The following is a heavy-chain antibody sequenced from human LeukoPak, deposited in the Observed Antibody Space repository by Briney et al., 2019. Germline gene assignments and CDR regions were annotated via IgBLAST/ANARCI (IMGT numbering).Heavy chain of an antibody. CDR2: IYYSGST. D-gene: IGHD3-22*01. CDR1: GGSISSGGYY. V-gene: IGHV4-31*03. J-gene: IGHJ4*02. Sequence: NTSETLSLTCTVSGGSISSGGYYWSWIRQHPGKGLEWIGYIYYSGSTYYNPSLKSRVTISVDRSKNQFSLKLSSVTAADTTVYYCARGGYYDSSGSYDYWGQGTLVTVSS. CDR3: ARGGYYDSSGSYDY.